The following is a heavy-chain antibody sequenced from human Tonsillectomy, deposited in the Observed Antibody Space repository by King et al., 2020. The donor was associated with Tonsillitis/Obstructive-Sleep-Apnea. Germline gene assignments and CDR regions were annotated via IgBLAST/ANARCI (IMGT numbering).Heavy chain of an antibody. J-gene: IGHJ4*02. Sequence: VQLVESGGGVVQPGRSLRLSCAASGFTFSSYDMHWVRQAPGKGLEWVSFISYDGGNEYYADSVKGRFTISRDNSENTLYLQMNTLRSGDTAVFFCAKKRKYGDYFRYYWGQGTLVTVTS. D-gene: IGHD4-17*01. CDR2: ISYDGGNE. CDR1: GFTFSSYD. CDR3: AKKRKYGDYFRYY. V-gene: IGHV3-30*18.